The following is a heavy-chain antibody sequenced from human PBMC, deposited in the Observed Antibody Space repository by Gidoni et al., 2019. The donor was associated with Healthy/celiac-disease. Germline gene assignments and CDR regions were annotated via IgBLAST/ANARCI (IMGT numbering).Heavy chain of an antibody. CDR3: ASPSDYYDSSGYYYNGGAFDY. Sequence: QLQLQESGPGLVKPSETLSLTCTVPGGSISSSSYHRGWIRQPPGKGLEWIGSFYYSGITYYNPSLKSRVTISVDTSKNQFSLKLSSVTAADTAVYYCASPSDYYDSSGYYYNGGAFDYWGQGTLVTVSS. J-gene: IGHJ4*02. CDR2: FYYSGIT. V-gene: IGHV4-39*01. D-gene: IGHD3-22*01. CDR1: GGSISSSSYH.